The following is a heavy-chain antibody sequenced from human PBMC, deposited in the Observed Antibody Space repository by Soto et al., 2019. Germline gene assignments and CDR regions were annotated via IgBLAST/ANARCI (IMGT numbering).Heavy chain of an antibody. D-gene: IGHD2-21*01. CDR2: IHYSGST. J-gene: IGHJ4*02. V-gene: IGHV4-59*01. Sequence: SETLSLTCTVSGGSISSYYWSWIRQPPGKGLEWIGYIHYSGSTNYNPSLKSRVTISVDTSKNQFSLKLSSVTAADTAVYYCARGDGYNNFLYYFDYWGQGTLVTVSS. CDR1: GGSISSYY. CDR3: ARGDGYNNFLYYFDY.